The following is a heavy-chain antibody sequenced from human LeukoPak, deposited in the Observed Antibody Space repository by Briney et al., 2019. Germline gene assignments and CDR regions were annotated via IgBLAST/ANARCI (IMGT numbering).Heavy chain of an antibody. J-gene: IGHJ6*03. Sequence: SVKVSCKASGGTFSSYAISWVRQAPGQGLEWMGGIIPIFGTANYAQKFQGRVTITADESTSTAYMELSSLRSEDTAVYYCARARPFTIFGVVNGGDYYYMDVWGKGTTVTVCS. CDR2: IIPIFGTA. D-gene: IGHD3-3*01. CDR3: ARARPFTIFGVVNGGDYYYMDV. V-gene: IGHV1-69*13. CDR1: GGTFSSYA.